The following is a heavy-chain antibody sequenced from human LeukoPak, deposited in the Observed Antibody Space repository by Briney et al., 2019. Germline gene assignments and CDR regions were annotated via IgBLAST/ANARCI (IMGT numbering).Heavy chain of an antibody. J-gene: IGHJ4*02. D-gene: IGHD5-24*01. CDR1: GYTFTNYD. CDR3: AIGGREGYNSPEHYFDY. Sequence: ASVKVSFKASGYTFTNYDINWVRQATGQGLEWMGWMNPNSGNTGYAQKFQGRVTITRNTSISTAYMELSSLRSEDTAVYYCAIGGREGYNSPEHYFDYWGQGTLVTVSS. V-gene: IGHV1-8*03. CDR2: MNPNSGNT.